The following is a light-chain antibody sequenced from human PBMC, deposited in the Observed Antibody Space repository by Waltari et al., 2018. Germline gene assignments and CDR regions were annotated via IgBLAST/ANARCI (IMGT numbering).Light chain of an antibody. J-gene: IGKJ1*01. Sequence: DIVLTQSPATLSVSPGKRATLSCRASQSIMNNLAWYQQKPGQAPRLLIYGSSSRTTDFPARFSVSGSGTEFTLTISSLRSGDSAIYYCHQYNSWPKTFGQGTKVEI. CDR2: GSS. CDR1: QSIMNN. V-gene: IGKV3-15*01. CDR3: HQYNSWPKT.